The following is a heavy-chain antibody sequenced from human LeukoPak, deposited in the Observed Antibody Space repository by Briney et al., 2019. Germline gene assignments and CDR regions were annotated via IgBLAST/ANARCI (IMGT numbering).Heavy chain of an antibody. V-gene: IGHV3-53*04. CDR3: ARDYYDSSGYYVEY. Sequence: GGSLRLSCAASGFTVSSNYMSWVRQAPGKGLEWVSVIYSGGSTYYADSVKGRFTISRHNSKNTLYLQRKSLSAEDTAVYYCARDYYDSSGYYVEYWGQGTLVTVSS. CDR1: GFTVSSNY. CDR2: IYSGGST. J-gene: IGHJ4*02. D-gene: IGHD3-22*01.